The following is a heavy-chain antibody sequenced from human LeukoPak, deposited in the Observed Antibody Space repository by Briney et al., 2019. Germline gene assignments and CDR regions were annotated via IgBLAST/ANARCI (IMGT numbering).Heavy chain of an antibody. D-gene: IGHD5-12*01. V-gene: IGHV3-7*01. CDR2: IKQDGSEK. Sequence: GGSLRLSCAASGFTFSSYWMSWVRQAPGNGLEWVANIKQDGSEKYYVDSVKGRFTISRDNAKNSLYLQMNSLRAEDTAVYYCARVFGGYYFPNSPFDYWGQGTLVTVSS. J-gene: IGHJ4*02. CDR1: GFTFSSYW. CDR3: ARVFGGYYFPNSPFDY.